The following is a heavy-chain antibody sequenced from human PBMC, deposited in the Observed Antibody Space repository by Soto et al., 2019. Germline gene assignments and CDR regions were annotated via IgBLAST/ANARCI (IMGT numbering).Heavy chain of an antibody. CDR1: GFTFSSYA. V-gene: IGHV3-23*01. D-gene: IGHD6-13*01. CDR2: ISDSGGST. CDR3: ATTAGTYYYYGMDV. J-gene: IGHJ6*02. Sequence: GGSLRLSCAASGFTFSSYAMSWVRQAPGKGLEWVSAISDSGGSTYYADSVKGRFTISRDNSKNTLYLQMNSLRAEDTAVYYCATTAGTYYYYGMDVWGQGTTVTVSS.